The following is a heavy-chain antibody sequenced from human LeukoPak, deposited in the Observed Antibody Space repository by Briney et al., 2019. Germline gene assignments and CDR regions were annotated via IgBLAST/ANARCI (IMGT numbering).Heavy chain of an antibody. CDR1: GFTFSSYS. D-gene: IGHD6-6*01. J-gene: IGHJ3*02. V-gene: IGHV3-21*04. CDR2: ISSSSSYI. Sequence: GSLRLSCAASGFTFSSYSMNWVRQAPGKGLEWVSSISSSSSYIYYADSVKGRFTISRDNAKNSLYLQMNSLRAEDTAVHYCAKGLISSSSIKDAFDIWGQGTMVTVSS. CDR3: AKGLISSSSIKDAFDI.